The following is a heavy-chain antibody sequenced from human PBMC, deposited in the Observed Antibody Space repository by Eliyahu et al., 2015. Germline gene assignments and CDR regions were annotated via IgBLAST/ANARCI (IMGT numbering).Heavy chain of an antibody. CDR1: GGSXSSYY. Sequence: QVQLQESGPGLVKPSETLSLTCTXSGGSXSSYYWXWIRQPAGKGLEWIGRIXTSGSTNYXPSLKSRVTMSVXTSKNQFSLKLSSVTAADTAVYYCARDRGDHNWFDPWGQGTLVTVSS. V-gene: IGHV4-4*07. D-gene: IGHD3-10*01. CDR2: IXTSGST. J-gene: IGHJ5*02. CDR3: ARDRGDHNWFDP.